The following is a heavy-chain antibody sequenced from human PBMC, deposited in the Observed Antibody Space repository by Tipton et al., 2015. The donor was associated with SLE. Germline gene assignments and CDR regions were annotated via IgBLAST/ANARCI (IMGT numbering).Heavy chain of an antibody. Sequence: SLRLSCAASGFTFSSYGMHWVRQAPGKGLEWVAVIWYDGSNKYHADSVKGRFTISRDNSKNTLYLQMNSLRAEDTAVYYCARDRSSGWVREDAFDIWGQGTMVTVSS. V-gene: IGHV3-33*01. CDR1: GFTFSSYG. CDR3: ARDRSSGWVREDAFDI. J-gene: IGHJ3*02. CDR2: IWYDGSNK. D-gene: IGHD6-19*01.